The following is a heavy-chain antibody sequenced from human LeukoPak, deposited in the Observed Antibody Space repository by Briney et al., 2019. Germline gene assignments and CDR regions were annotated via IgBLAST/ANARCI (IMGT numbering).Heavy chain of an antibody. D-gene: IGHD3-10*01. CDR1: GDSVSSNSAA. CDR2: TYYRSKWYN. CDR3: ARGLLWFGELSDWFDP. V-gene: IGHV6-1*01. J-gene: IGHJ5*02. Sequence: SQTLSLTCAISGDSVSSNSAAWNWIRQSPSRGLEWLGRTYYRSKWYNDYAVPVKSRITINPDTSKNQFSLQLNSVTPEDTAVYYCARGLLWFGELSDWFDPWGQGTLVTVSS.